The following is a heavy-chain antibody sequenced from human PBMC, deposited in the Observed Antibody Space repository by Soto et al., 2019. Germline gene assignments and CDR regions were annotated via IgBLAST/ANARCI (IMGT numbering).Heavy chain of an antibody. CDR1: GFTFSNYA. CDR2: IGGTGQYT. V-gene: IGHV3-23*01. CDR3: VKGGTSHIYGMDV. D-gene: IGHD2-2*01. J-gene: IGHJ6*02. Sequence: EVHLLESGGGLVQPGGSLRLSCAASGFTFSNYAMNWVRQAPGKGLEWVSIIGGTGQYTFYADSVKGRFTFSRDNSKNTLYLQMNSLRAEDTAIYFCVKGGTSHIYGMDVWGQGTTVTVSS.